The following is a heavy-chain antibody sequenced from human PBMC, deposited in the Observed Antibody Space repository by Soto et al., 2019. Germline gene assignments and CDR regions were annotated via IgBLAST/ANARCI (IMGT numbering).Heavy chain of an antibody. J-gene: IGHJ4*02. V-gene: IGHV4-61*01. CDR1: GGSVSSGSYY. Sequence: SETLSLTCTVSGGSVSSGSYYWSWIRQPPGKGLEWIGYIYYSGSTNYNPSLKSRVTISVDTSKNQFSLKLSSVTAADTAVYYCARVQNWNYVFSYWGQGTLVTVSS. CDR3: ARVQNWNYVFSY. CDR2: IYYSGST. D-gene: IGHD1-7*01.